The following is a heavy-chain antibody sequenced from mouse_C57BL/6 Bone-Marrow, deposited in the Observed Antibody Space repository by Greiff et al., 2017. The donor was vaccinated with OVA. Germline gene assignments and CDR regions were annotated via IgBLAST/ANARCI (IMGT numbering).Heavy chain of an antibody. Sequence: QVQLQQPGTELVKPGASVKLSCKASGYTFTSYWMHWVKQRPGQGLEWIGNINPSNGGTNYNEKFKSKATLTVDKSSSTAYMQLSSLTSEDSAVDDCARKGGYSDFDYWGQGTTLTVSS. J-gene: IGHJ2*01. CDR1: GYTFTSYW. CDR3: ARKGGYSDFDY. D-gene: IGHD3-1*01. CDR2: INPSNGGT. V-gene: IGHV1-53*01.